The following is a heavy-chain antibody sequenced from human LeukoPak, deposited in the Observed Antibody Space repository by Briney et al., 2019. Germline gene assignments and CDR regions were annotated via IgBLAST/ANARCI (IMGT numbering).Heavy chain of an antibody. J-gene: IGHJ4*02. D-gene: IGHD6-19*01. V-gene: IGHV3-30*18. Sequence: GRSLRLSCAASGFTFSSYGMHWVRQAPGKGLEWVAVISYDGSNKYYADSVKGRFTISGDNSKNTLYLQMNSLRAEDTAVYYCAKSGEQWLVLGAPGYWGQGTLVTVSS. CDR1: GFTFSSYG. CDR2: ISYDGSNK. CDR3: AKSGEQWLVLGAPGY.